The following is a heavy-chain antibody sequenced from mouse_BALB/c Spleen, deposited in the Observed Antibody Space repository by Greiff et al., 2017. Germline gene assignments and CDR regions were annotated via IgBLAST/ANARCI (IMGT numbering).Heavy chain of an antibody. V-gene: IGHV1-14*01. J-gene: IGHJ3*01. D-gene: IGHD2-4*01. CDR1: GYTFTSYV. Sequence: VQLQQSGPELVKPGASVKMSCKASGYTFTSYVMHWVKQKPGQGLEWIGYINPYNDGTKYNEKFKGKATLTSDKSSSTAYMELSSLTSEDSAVYYCARSPYDYDAWFAYWGQGTLVTVSA. CDR3: ARSPYDYDAWFAY. CDR2: INPYNDGT.